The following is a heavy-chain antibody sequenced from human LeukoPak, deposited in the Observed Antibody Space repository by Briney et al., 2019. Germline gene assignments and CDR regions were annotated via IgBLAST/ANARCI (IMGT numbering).Heavy chain of an antibody. V-gene: IGHV3-48*03. CDR2: ISTSGRTI. CDR1: GXTFSSYE. J-gene: IGHJ3*02. Sequence: GGSLRLSCAASGXTFSSYEMNWVRQAPGKGLEWVSYISTSGRTIKYADSVKGRLTISRDNAKNSLYLQMNSLRAEDTAVYYCARDATGSSDLGPDAFDIWGQGTMVTVSS. CDR3: ARDATGSSDLGPDAFDI. D-gene: IGHD6-19*01.